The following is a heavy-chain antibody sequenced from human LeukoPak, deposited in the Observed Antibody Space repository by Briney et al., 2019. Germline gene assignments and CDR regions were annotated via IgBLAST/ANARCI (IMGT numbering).Heavy chain of an antibody. V-gene: IGHV1-18*01. J-gene: IGHJ3*02. CDR2: ISAYNGNT. D-gene: IGHD3-22*01. CDR1: GYTFTSYG. CDR3: ASYNKPNYYDSSGYYSNDAFDI. Sequence: GASVKVSCKASGYTFTSYGISWVRQAPGQGLEWMGWISAYNGNTNYAQKLQGRVTMTTDTSTSTAFMELRSLRSDDTAVYYCASYNKPNYYDSSGYYSNDAFDIWGQGTMVTVSS.